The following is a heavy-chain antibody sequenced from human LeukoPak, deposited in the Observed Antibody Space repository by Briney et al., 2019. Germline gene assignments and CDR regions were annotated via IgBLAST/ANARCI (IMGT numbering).Heavy chain of an antibody. CDR2: IYYSGST. CDR3: ARHLTGYCTNGVCHGGLDY. J-gene: IGHJ4*02. CDR1: GGSISSYY. D-gene: IGHD2-8*01. V-gene: IGHV4-59*01. Sequence: PSETLSLTCTVSGGSISSYYWSWIRQPPGKGLEWIGYIYYSGSTNYNPSLKSRVTISVDTSKNQFSLKMSSMTAADTAVYYCARHLTGYCTNGVCHGGLDYWGQGTLVTVSS.